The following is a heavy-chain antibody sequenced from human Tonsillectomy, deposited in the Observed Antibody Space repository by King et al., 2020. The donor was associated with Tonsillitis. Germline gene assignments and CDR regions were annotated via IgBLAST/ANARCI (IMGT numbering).Heavy chain of an antibody. J-gene: IGHJ5*02. CDR3: ARSYREGLRNWFDP. CDR1: GYTFTSYD. CDR2: MNPNSGNT. Sequence: VQLVESGAEVKKPGASVKVSCKASGYTFTSYDINWVRQATGQGLEWMGWMNPNSGNTGYAQKFQGRVTMTRNTSISTAYMELSSLRSEDTAVYYCARSYREGLRNWFDPWGQGSLVTVSS. V-gene: IGHV1-8*02. D-gene: IGHD1-14*01.